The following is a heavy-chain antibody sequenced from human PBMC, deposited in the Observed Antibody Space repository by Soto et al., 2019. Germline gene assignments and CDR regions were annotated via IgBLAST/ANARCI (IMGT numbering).Heavy chain of an antibody. CDR1: GYTFTSYG. Sequence: QVQLVQSGAEVKKPGASVKVSCKASGYTFTSYGISWVRQAPGQGLEWMGWISAYNGNTNYAQKLQGRVTMTTDTPTTPAYMALRSLRSNATAVYYCATDSSALPSYWGQGTLVTLSS. D-gene: IGHD2-21*01. V-gene: IGHV1-18*01. CDR3: ATDSSALPSY. CDR2: ISAYNGNT. J-gene: IGHJ4*02.